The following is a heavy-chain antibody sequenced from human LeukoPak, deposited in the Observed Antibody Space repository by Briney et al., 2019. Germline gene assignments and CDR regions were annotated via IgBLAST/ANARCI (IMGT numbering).Heavy chain of an antibody. J-gene: IGHJ4*02. CDR2: IRQDGGEK. CDR3: ARLGARQILEY. V-gene: IGHV3-7*01. D-gene: IGHD4-17*01. Sequence: PGGSLRLSCAASGFTFSSYWMSWVRQAPGKGLEWVANIRQDGGEKYYLDSVKGRFTVSRDNAKNSLYLQMNSLRAEDTAVYYCARLGARQILEYWGQGTLVTVPS. CDR1: GFTFSSYW.